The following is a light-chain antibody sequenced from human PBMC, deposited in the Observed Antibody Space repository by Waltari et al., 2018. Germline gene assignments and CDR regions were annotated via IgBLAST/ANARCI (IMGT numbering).Light chain of an antibody. CDR3: SSYTTSSAPGV. CDR1: DSHVGAYYF. CDR2: GVS. V-gene: IGLV2-14*01. J-gene: IGLJ1*01. Sequence: QSALTQPASVSGSPGQSITLSCSGTDSHVGAYYFVPGYQQTPGKAPHLIIYGVSNRPSGISNRFSASKSGNTASLTISGLQAEDEADYYCSSYTTSSAPGVFGTGTRVTVL.